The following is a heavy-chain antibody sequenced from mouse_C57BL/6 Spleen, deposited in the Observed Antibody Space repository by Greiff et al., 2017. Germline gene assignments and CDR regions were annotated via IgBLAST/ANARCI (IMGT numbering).Heavy chain of an antibody. Sequence: QVQLQQPGAELVRPGSSVKLSCKASGYTFTSYWMDWVKQRPGQGLEWIGNIYPSDSETHYNQKFKDKAPLTVDKSSSTAYMQLSSLTSEDSAVYYCARGGSSYVWYFDVWGTGTTVTVSS. J-gene: IGHJ1*03. CDR2: IYPSDSET. CDR1: GYTFTSYW. V-gene: IGHV1-61*01. CDR3: ARGGSSYVWYFDV. D-gene: IGHD1-1*01.